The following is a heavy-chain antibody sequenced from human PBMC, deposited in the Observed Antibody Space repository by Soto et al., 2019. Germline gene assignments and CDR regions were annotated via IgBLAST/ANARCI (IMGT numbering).Heavy chain of an antibody. D-gene: IGHD2-15*01. Sequence: ASVKVSCKASGYTFTGYYMHWVRQAPGQGLEWMGWINPNSGGTNYAQKFQGRVTMTRDTSISTAYMELSSLRAEDTAIYYCTTWQGSLNYDNWGQGTLVTVSS. CDR3: TTWQGSLNYDN. CDR2: INPNSGGT. CDR1: GYTFTGYY. V-gene: IGHV1-2*02. J-gene: IGHJ4*02.